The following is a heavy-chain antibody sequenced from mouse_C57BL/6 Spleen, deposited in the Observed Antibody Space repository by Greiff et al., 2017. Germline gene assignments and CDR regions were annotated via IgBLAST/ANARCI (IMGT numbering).Heavy chain of an antibody. D-gene: IGHD2-2*01. CDR3: ANYVCDVGAWFAY. Sequence: EVKLVESGPELVKPGASVKISCKASGYSFTGYSMNWVKQSPVKSLEWIGEINPSTGGTTYNQKFKAKATMTVDKSTSTAYMELKSLTSEDSAVCYCANYVCDVGAWFAYWGQGTLVTVTA. CDR2: INPSTGGT. CDR1: GYSFTGYS. V-gene: IGHV1-42*01. J-gene: IGHJ3*01.